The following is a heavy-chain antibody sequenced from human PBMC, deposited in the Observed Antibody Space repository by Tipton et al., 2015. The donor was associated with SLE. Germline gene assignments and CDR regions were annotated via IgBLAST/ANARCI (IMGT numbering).Heavy chain of an antibody. CDR1: GGSISSYY. J-gene: IGHJ6*02. Sequence: TLSLTCTVSGGSISSYYWSWIRPPAGKGLEWIGRIYTSGSTNYNPSLKSRVTMSVDTSKNQFSLKLSSVTAADTAVYYCASSSLIAAAGTIYYYYGMDVWGQGTTVTVSS. D-gene: IGHD6-13*01. CDR3: ASSSLIAAAGTIYYYYGMDV. CDR2: IYTSGST. V-gene: IGHV4-4*07.